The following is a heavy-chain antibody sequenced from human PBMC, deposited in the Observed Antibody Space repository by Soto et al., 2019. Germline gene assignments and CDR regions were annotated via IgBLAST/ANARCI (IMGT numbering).Heavy chain of an antibody. J-gene: IGHJ6*02. Sequence: GGSLRLSCGASGFIFSRYAMHWVRQAPGKGLKWAAVISDDGSNKYYGDSVKGRFTISRDNSKNTLSLQMNSPRAEDTAVYYCARGLGRGVSPDYYYGMDVWGQGTKVTVSS. CDR1: GFIFSRYA. V-gene: IGHV3-30-3*01. CDR3: ARGLGRGVSPDYYYGMDV. D-gene: IGHD3-10*01. CDR2: ISDDGSNK.